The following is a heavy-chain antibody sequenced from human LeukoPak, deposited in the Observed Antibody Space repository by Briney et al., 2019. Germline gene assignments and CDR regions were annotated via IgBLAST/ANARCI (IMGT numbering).Heavy chain of an antibody. CDR3: AGSIVAHRSLDY. CDR2: IYASEST. V-gene: IGHV4-61*02. J-gene: IGHJ4*02. CDR1: GGSISSGSYY. Sequence: SETLSLTCTVSGGSISSGSYYWSWIRQPAGKGLEWIGRIYASESTNYNPSLKSRVTMSVDTSKNQFSLKLSSVTAADTAVYYCAGSIVAHRSLDYWGQGTLVTVSS. D-gene: IGHD6-6*01.